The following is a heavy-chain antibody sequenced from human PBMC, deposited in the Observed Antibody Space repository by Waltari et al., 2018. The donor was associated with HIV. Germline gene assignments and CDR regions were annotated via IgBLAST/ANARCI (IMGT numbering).Heavy chain of an antibody. CDR3: ARGAGAFDYVWGSYRPTYYFDS. D-gene: IGHD3-16*02. CDR2: INYSGTT. CDR1: GGSFSGYY. V-gene: IGHV4-34*01. Sequence: VQLQQWGAGLLKPSETLTLPCAVYGGSFSGYYLSWLRQSPGKGLVWIGEINYSGTTTYNPSLKSRVTISIDTSKNQFSLKLTSVTAADTAVYYCARGAGAFDYVWGSYRPTYYFDSWGQGTLVTVSS. J-gene: IGHJ4*02.